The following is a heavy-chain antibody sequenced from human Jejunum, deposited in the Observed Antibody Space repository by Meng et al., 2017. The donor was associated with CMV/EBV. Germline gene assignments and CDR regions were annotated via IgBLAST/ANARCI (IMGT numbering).Heavy chain of an antibody. J-gene: IGHJ4*02. CDR2: IKQDGSEK. CDR1: FTFSSYW. CDR3: ARNPVTNRRGSHFDY. Sequence: FTFSSYWMSWVRQAPGKGLEWVADIKQDGSEKYYVDSVKGRFTISRDNANNSLYLQMNSLRAEDTAVYYCARNPVTNRRGSHFDYWGQGTPVTVSS. V-gene: IGHV3-7*01. D-gene: IGHD4-17*01.